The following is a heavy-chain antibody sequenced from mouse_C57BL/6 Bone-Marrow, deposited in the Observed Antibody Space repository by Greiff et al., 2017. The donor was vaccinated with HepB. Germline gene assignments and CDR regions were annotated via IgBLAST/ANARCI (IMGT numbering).Heavy chain of an antibody. CDR2: IYPGDGDT. V-gene: IGHV1-80*01. Sequence: VQLQQSGAELVKPGASVKISCKASGYAFSSYWMNWVKQRPGKGLEWIGQIYPGDGDTNYNGKFKGKATLTADKSSSTAYMQLSSLTSEDSAVYFCARRGLYGNLYYFDYWGQGTTLTVSS. D-gene: IGHD2-1*01. CDR1: GYAFSSYW. J-gene: IGHJ2*01. CDR3: ARRGLYGNLYYFDY.